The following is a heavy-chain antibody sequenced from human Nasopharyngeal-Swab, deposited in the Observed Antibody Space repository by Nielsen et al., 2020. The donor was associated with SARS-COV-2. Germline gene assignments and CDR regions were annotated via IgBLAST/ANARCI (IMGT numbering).Heavy chain of an antibody. CDR1: GFTFSSYG. J-gene: IGHJ4*02. CDR2: ISDDGNNK. V-gene: IGHV3-30*18. CDR3: AKGYGRPAPSTYFDN. D-gene: IGHD2-8*01. Sequence: LSLTCAASGFTFSSYGMHWVRQAPGKGLEWVAVISDDGNNKYYADSVKGRFTISRDNSKNTLYLQMNSLSAEDTAVYYCAKGYGRPAPSTYFDNWGQGTLVTVSS.